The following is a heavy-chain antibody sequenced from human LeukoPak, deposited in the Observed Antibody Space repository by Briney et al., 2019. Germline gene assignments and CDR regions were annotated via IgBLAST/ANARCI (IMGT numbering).Heavy chain of an antibody. CDR1: GFTVSNAW. D-gene: IGHD4-11*01. J-gene: IGHJ4*02. Sequence: GGSLRLSCAASGFTVSNAWMNWVRQAPGKGLEWVGRIKSKTDGGTTDYAAPVKGRFTISRDDSKNTLFLQMNSLKTEDTAVYYCSHYTVTTSFDYWGQGTLVTVSS. CDR2: IKSKTDGGTT. V-gene: IGHV3-15*07. CDR3: SHYTVTTSFDY.